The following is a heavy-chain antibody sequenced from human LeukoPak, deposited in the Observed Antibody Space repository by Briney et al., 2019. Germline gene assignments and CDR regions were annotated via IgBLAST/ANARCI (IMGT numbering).Heavy chain of an antibody. D-gene: IGHD3-10*02. CDR1: RFTFRSYE. J-gene: IGHJ6*04. CDR2: ISSSGNTI. CDR3: AELGITMIGGV. V-gene: IGHV3-48*03. Sequence: GGSLRLSCAASRFTFRSYEMNWVRQAPGKGLERVSYISSSGNTIYYADSVKGRFTISRDNAKNSLYLQMNSLRAEDTAVYYCAELGITMIGGVWGKGTTVTISS.